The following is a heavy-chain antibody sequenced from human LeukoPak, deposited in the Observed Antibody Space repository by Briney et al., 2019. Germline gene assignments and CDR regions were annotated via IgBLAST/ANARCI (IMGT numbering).Heavy chain of an antibody. Sequence: SETLSLTCAVYGGSFSGYYWSWIRQPPGKGLEWIGEINHSGSTNYNPSLKSRVTISVDTSKNQFSLKLSSVTAADTAVYYCARHYWGYYYDSSGFDYWGQGTLVTVSS. CDR2: INHSGST. J-gene: IGHJ4*02. V-gene: IGHV4-34*01. CDR1: GGSFSGYY. CDR3: ARHYWGYYYDSSGFDY. D-gene: IGHD3-22*01.